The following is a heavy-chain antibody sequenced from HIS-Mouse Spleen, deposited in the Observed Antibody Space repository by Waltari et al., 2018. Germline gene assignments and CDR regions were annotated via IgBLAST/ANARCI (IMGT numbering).Heavy chain of an antibody. D-gene: IGHD2-21*02. CDR2: MSYDGSNK. CDR1: GFTFVIYA. Sequence: QVQLVESGGCVVQPGGSLRLFCAASGFTFVIYATHWVRQAPGKGLEWVAVMSYDGSNKYYADSVKGRFTISRDNSKNTLYLQMNSLRAEDTAVYYCAREYGGNSDYWGQGTLVTVSS. CDR3: AREYGGNSDY. V-gene: IGHV3-30*04. J-gene: IGHJ4*02.